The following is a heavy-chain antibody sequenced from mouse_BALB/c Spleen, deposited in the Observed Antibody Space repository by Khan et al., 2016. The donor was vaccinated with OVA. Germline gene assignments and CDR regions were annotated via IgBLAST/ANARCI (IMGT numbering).Heavy chain of an antibody. V-gene: IGHV2-3*01. CDR3: AKFTPYYYSLDY. Sequence: VQLQESGPGLVAPSQSLSITCTVSGFSLTSYGVSWVRQPPGKGLEWLGVIWGDGSTNYHSALISRLIISKDNSQRHVFLKLYSLHADDTATYNCAKFTPYYYSLDYWGQGTSVTVSS. CDR1: GFSLTSYG. D-gene: IGHD1-1*01. CDR2: IWGDGST. J-gene: IGHJ4*01.